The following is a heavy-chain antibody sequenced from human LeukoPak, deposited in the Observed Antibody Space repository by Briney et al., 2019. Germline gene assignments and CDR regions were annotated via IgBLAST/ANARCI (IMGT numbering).Heavy chain of an antibody. J-gene: IGHJ4*02. V-gene: IGHV1-46*01. CDR3: AREFSGYIDF. CDR1: GYTFINYY. CDR2: INPSGCGT. Sequence: ASVKVSCKPSGYTFINYYMHWVRQAPGQGLEWMGIINPSGCGTSYAQKFQGRVTMTRDTSTSTVYMEVSSLRSEDTAVYYCAREFSGYIDFWGQGTLVTVSS. D-gene: IGHD1-26*01.